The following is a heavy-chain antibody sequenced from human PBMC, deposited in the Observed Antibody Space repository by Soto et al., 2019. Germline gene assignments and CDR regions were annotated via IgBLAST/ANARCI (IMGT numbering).Heavy chain of an antibody. J-gene: IGHJ3*02. CDR1: GYTFTSYG. D-gene: IGHD3-9*01. V-gene: IGHV1-18*01. CDR2: ISAYNGNT. CDR3: ARGPPYFDWLLYPGAFDI. Sequence: QVQLVQSGAEVKKPGASVKVSCKASGYTFTSYGISWVRQAPGQGLEWMGWISAYNGNTNYAQKLQGRVTMTTDTSTRTAYMELRSLRSDDTAVYYCARGPPYFDWLLYPGAFDIWGQGTMVTVSS.